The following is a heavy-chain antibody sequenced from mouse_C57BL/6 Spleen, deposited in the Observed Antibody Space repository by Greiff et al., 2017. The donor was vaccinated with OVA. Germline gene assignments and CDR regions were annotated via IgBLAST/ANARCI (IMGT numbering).Heavy chain of an antibody. Sequence: EVQLVESGPELVKPGASVKMSCKASGYTFTDYNMHWVKQSHGKSLEWIGYINPNNGGTSYNQKFKGKATLTVNKSSSTAYMELRSLTSEDSAVYYCARNSYYYGSSYAMDYWGQGTSVTVSS. CDR1: GYTFTDYN. J-gene: IGHJ4*01. D-gene: IGHD1-1*01. CDR2: INPNNGGT. V-gene: IGHV1-22*01. CDR3: ARNSYYYGSSYAMDY.